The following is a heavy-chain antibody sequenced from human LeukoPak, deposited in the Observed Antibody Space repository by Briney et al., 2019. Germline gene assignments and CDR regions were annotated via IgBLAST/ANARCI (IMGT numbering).Heavy chain of an antibody. CDR3: ARQTGSGLFILP. CDR2: IYYSGST. Sequence: SETLSLTCTVSGGSISSYYWSWIRQPPGKGLEWIGYIYYSGSTNYNPPLKSRVSISVDTSKNQFSLRLTSVTAADTAVYYCARQTGSGLFILPGGQGKLVTVSS. V-gene: IGHV4-59*08. CDR1: GGSISSYY. D-gene: IGHD3-10*01. J-gene: IGHJ4*02.